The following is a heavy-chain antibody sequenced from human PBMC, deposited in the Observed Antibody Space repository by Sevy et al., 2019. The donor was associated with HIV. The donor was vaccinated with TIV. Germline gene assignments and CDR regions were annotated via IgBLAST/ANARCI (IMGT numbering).Heavy chain of an antibody. J-gene: IGHJ4*02. Sequence: GGSLRLSCAASGFTFSSYSMNWVRQAPGKGLEWVSYISSSSSTIYYAYSVKGRFTISRDNAKNSLYLQMNSLRDEDTAVYYCAREGGNILTGNSFDYWGQGTLVTVSS. CDR1: GFTFSSYS. D-gene: IGHD3-9*01. CDR2: ISSSSSTI. V-gene: IGHV3-48*02. CDR3: AREGGNILTGNSFDY.